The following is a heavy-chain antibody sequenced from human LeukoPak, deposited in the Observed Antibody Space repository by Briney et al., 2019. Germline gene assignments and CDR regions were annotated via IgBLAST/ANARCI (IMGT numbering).Heavy chain of an antibody. CDR3: ARGPRTYYYGSGSYYYFDY. V-gene: IGHV4-34*01. J-gene: IGHJ4*02. CDR2: INHSGST. Sequence: PSETLSLTCAVYGGSFSGYYWSWIRQPPGKGLEWIGEINHSGSTNYNPSLKSRVTISVDTSKNQFSLKLGSVTAADTAVYYCARGPRTYYYGSGSYYYFDYWGQGTLVTVSS. D-gene: IGHD3-10*01. CDR1: GGSFSGYY.